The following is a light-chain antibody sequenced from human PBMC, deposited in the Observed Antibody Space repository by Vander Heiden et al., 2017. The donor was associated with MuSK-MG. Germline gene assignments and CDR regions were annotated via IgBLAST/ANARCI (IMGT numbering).Light chain of an antibody. Sequence: QPVLTQSSSASASLGSSVKPTCTLSSGHSSYIIAWHQQQPGKAPRYLMKLEGSGSYNKGSGVPDRFSGSSSGADRYLTISNLQFEDEADYYCETWDSNTHRVFGGGTKLTVL. V-gene: IGLV4-60*02. CDR2: LEGSGSY. CDR3: ETWDSNTHRV. J-gene: IGLJ2*01. CDR1: SGHSSYI.